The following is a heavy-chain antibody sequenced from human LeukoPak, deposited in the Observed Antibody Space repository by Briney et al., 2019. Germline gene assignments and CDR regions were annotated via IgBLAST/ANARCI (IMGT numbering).Heavy chain of an antibody. D-gene: IGHD3-10*01. V-gene: IGHV1-8*01. CDR3: ARVLTNGDLPGY. CDR1: GYTFTSYD. CDR2: MNPNSGNT. Sequence: GASVKVSCKASGYTFTSYDINWVRQATGQRLEWMGWMNPNSGNTGYAQKYQGRVTMTRNTSIITAYMELSSLRSEDTAVYYCARVLTNGDLPGYWGQGTLVSVSS. J-gene: IGHJ4*02.